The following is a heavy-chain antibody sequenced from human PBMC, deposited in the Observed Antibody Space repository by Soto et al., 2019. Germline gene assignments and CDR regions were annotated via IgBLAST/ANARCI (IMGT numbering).Heavy chain of an antibody. CDR1: GGTFSSYA. CDR3: ATTDYYDSSGLNDY. J-gene: IGHJ4*02. D-gene: IGHD3-22*01. CDR2: IIPIFGTA. Sequence: ASVKVSCKASGGTFSSYAISWLRQAPGQGLEWMGGIIPIFGTANHAQKFQGRVTITADESTSTAYMELSSLRSEDTAVYYCATTDYYDSSGLNDYWGQGTLVTVSS. V-gene: IGHV1-69*13.